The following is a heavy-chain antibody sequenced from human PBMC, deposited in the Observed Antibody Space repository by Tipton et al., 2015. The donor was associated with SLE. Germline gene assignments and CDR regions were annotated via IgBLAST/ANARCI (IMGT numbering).Heavy chain of an antibody. CDR2: IYYSGST. V-gene: IGHV4-39*07. Sequence: PSLTCTVSGGSISSSSYYWGWIRQPPGKGLEWIGSIYYSGSTYYNPSLKSRVTISVDTSKNQFSLKLSSVTAADTAVYYCARVGGNLAIDIWGQGTMVTVSS. J-gene: IGHJ3*02. CDR3: ARVGGNLAIDI. D-gene: IGHD3-16*01. CDR1: GGSISSSSYY.